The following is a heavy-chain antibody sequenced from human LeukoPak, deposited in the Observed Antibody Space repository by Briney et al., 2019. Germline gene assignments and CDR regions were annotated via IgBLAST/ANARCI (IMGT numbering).Heavy chain of an antibody. Sequence: ASVKVSCKASGGTFSSYAISWVRQAPGQGLEWMGGIIPIFGTANYAQKFQGRVTITADESMSTAYMELSSLRSEDTAVYYCARAVGDDYYYYYGMDVWGKGTTVTVSS. CDR2: IIPIFGTA. J-gene: IGHJ6*04. CDR1: GGTFSSYA. CDR3: ARAVGDDYYYYYGMDV. D-gene: IGHD2-21*01. V-gene: IGHV1-69*13.